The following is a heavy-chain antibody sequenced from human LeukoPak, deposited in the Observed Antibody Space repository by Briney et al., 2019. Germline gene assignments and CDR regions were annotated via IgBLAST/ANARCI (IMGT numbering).Heavy chain of an antibody. CDR2: IYYSGST. J-gene: IGHJ3*02. V-gene: IGHV4-61*01. Sequence: SETLSLTCTVSGGSVSSGSYYWSWIRQPPGKGLEWIGYIYYSGSTNYNPSLKGRVTISVDTSKNQFSLKLSSVTAADTAVYYCAREAATNDDAFDIWGQGTMVTVSS. D-gene: IGHD2-15*01. CDR3: AREAATNDDAFDI. CDR1: GGSVSSGSYY.